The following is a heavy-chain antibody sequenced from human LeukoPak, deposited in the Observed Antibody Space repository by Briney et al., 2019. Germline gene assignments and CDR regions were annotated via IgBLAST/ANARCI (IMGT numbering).Heavy chain of an antibody. CDR2: ISGSGGST. V-gene: IGHV3-23*01. CDR3: AKDSFSTR. Sequence: GRSLRLSCAASGFTFSSDSMTWVRQAPGKGLEWVSTISGSGGSTFYADSVKGRFTISRDNSKNTLYLHMNSLSAEDTAIYYCAKDSFSTRWGQGTLVTVSS. D-gene: IGHD2-2*01. J-gene: IGHJ4*02. CDR1: GFTFSSDS.